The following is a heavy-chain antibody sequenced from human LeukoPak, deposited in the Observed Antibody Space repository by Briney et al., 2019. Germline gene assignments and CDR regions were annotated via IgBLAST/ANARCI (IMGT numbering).Heavy chain of an antibody. D-gene: IGHD5-18*01. Sequence: GRSLRLSCAASGFTFSSCGMHWVRQAPGRGLEWVAFMSYDGTYKYYADSVKGRFTISRDNSKNTLYLQMNSLRAEDTAVYYCAREGDTAMVSSDSDAFDYWGQGTLVTVSS. V-gene: IGHV3-30*03. CDR1: GFTFSSCG. CDR3: AREGDTAMVSSDSDAFDY. J-gene: IGHJ4*02. CDR2: MSYDGTYK.